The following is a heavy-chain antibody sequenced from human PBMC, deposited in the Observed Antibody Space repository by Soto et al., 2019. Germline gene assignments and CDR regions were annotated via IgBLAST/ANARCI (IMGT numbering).Heavy chain of an antibody. CDR3: ESFSHDDYVWGSYYFNYYGLDV. CDR2: ISAYNGNT. V-gene: IGHV1-18*04. CDR1: GYTFTSYG. Sequence: QVQLVQSGAEVKKPGASVKVSCKASGYTFTSYGISWVRQAPGQGLEWMVWISAYNGNTNYAQTLQGRVTMTTDTSTSTAYMELRSLRSEATAVYYFESFSHDDYVWGSYYFNYYGLDVWVQGTTVTVSS. J-gene: IGHJ6*02. D-gene: IGHD3-16*01.